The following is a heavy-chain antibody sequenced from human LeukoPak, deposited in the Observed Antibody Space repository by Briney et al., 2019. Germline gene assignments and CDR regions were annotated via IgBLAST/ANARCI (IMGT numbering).Heavy chain of an antibody. CDR2: IWPGDSDT. CDR1: GYDFTTYW. V-gene: IGHV5-51*01. J-gene: IGHJ5*02. D-gene: IGHD1-26*01. CDR3: ARRGRGDWFDP. Sequence: GESLQISCKISGYDFTTYWIGWVRPMPGKGLECMGIIWPGDSDTRYSPSFQGQVTISADKTISTVYLQWSSLKVSDTAIYYCARRGRGDWFDPWGQGTLVTVSS.